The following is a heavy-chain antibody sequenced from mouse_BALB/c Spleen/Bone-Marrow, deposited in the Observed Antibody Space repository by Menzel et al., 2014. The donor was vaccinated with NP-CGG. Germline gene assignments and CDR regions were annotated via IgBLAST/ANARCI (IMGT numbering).Heavy chain of an antibody. V-gene: IGHV1S22*01. CDR3: TRSAITTGAYYAMDY. CDR2: IYPGSGSA. D-gene: IGHD2-4*01. CDR1: GYTFTSYW. Sequence: LQQSGSELVRPGASVKLSCKASGYTFTSYWMHWVNQRHGQGLEWIGNIYPGSGSAYYNEKFKSKGTLTVDTSSSTAYMHLSSLTSDDSAVYYCTRSAITTGAYYAMDYWGQGTSVTVSS. J-gene: IGHJ4*01.